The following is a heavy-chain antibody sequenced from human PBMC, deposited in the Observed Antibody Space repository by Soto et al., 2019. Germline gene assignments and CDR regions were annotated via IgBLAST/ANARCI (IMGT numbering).Heavy chain of an antibody. CDR3: ARDRGAAAGRNYFYYGMDV. Sequence: ACVKVSCKASAYTITSYGIRCVRQAPGQGLESMGWISAYNGNTNYAQNLQGSGTMTTDPSTSTAYMELRSLRSDDTAVYYCARDRGAAAGRNYFYYGMDVWG. D-gene: IGHD6-13*01. V-gene: IGHV1-18*01. J-gene: IGHJ6*02. CDR2: ISAYNGNT. CDR1: AYTITSYG.